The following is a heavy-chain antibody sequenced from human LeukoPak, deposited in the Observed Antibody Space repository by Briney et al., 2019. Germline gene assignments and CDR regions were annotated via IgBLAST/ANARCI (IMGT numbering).Heavy chain of an antibody. J-gene: IGHJ4*02. Sequence: GGSLRLSCAASGFTFSSYSMNWVRQAPGKGLEWVSSISSSSSYIYYADSVKGRFTISRDNAKNSLYLQMNSLRVEDTAVYYCAREKHYYGSVVDYWGQGNLVTVSS. CDR2: ISSSSSYI. CDR3: AREKHYYGSVVDY. D-gene: IGHD3-10*01. V-gene: IGHV3-21*01. CDR1: GFTFSSYS.